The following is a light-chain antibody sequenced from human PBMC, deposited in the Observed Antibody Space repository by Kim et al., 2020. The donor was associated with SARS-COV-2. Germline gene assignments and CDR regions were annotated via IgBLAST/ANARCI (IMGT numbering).Light chain of an antibody. CDR1: QSLVRSDGNTW. Sequence: DVVMTQSPLSLPVTLGQPASISCRSSQSLVRSDGNTWLSWFQQRPGQSPRRLIYKISNRDSGVPDRFSGSGSGTDFTLKISRVEAEDVGVYYCTQGTHWPRTFGGGTKVDIK. CDR3: TQGTHWPRT. J-gene: IGKJ4*01. CDR2: KIS. V-gene: IGKV2-30*02.